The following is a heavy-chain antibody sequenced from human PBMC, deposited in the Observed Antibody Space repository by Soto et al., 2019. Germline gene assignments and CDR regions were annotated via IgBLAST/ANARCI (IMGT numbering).Heavy chain of an antibody. CDR2: ISAYNGNT. CDR1: GYTLTSYG. D-gene: IGHD3-10*01. V-gene: IGHV1-18*04. J-gene: IGHJ3*02. Sequence: SVKVACKASGYTLTSYGISLVRQAPGQGLEWMGWISAYNGNTNYSHKLHGRVTMTTDTSTSTAYMELRSLISDDTAVYYCARDRGEGSGSYYDRDAFNIWGQGTMVTVSS. CDR3: ARDRGEGSGSYYDRDAFNI.